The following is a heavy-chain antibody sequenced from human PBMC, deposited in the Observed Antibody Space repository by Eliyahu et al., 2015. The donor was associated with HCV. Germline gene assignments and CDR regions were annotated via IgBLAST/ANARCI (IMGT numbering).Heavy chain of an antibody. CDR2: IDHSGRT. CDR1: GGSIGIINW. J-gene: IGHJ3*02. V-gene: IGHV4-4*02. D-gene: IGHD5-24*01. CDR3: AKEANDGNNFDI. Sequence: QVQLQESGPGLVKPSGTLSLTCAXXGGSIGIINWWSWVRQPPAKGLEWIGEIDHSGRTNYXPSLKSRVTISSDKSKNQISLKLSSVTAADTAVYYCAKEANDGNNFDIWGQGTMVTVSS.